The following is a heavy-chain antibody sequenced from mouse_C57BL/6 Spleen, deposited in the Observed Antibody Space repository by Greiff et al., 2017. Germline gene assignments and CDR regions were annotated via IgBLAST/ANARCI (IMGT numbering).Heavy chain of an antibody. CDR2: IHPNRGST. Sequence: QVQLQQPGAELVKPGASVKLSCKASGYTFTSYWMHWVKQRPGQGLEWIGMIHPNRGSTNYNEKFKSKATLTVDKSSSTAYMQRSSLTSEDSAVYYCASDGSSHYYAMDYWGQGTSVTVSS. CDR3: ASDGSSHYYAMDY. V-gene: IGHV1-64*01. CDR1: GYTFTSYW. D-gene: IGHD1-1*01. J-gene: IGHJ4*01.